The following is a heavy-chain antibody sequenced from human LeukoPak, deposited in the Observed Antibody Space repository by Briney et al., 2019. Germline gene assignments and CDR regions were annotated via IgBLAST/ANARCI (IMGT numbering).Heavy chain of an antibody. CDR3: ARTLRVWFGELPTSTFDY. D-gene: IGHD3-10*01. CDR2: ISSSGSTI. Sequence: GGSLRLSCAASGVTFSSYEMNWVRQAPGKGLEWVSYISSSGSTIYYADSVKGRFTISRDNAKNSLYLQMNSLRAEDTAVYYCARTLRVWFGELPTSTFDYWGQGTLVTVSS. CDR1: GVTFSSYE. J-gene: IGHJ4*02. V-gene: IGHV3-48*03.